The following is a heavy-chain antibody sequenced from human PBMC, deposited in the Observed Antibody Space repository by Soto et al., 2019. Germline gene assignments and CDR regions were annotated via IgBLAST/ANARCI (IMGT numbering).Heavy chain of an antibody. CDR3: AREVAQNYYYYGMDV. CDR1: GGSISSYY. Sequence: SETLSLTCTVSGGSISSYYWSWIRQPPGKGLEWIGYIYHSGSTNYNPSLKSRVTISVDTSKNQFSLKLSSVTAADTAVYYCAREVAQNYYYYGMDVWGQGTTVTVSS. J-gene: IGHJ6*02. V-gene: IGHV4-59*01. CDR2: IYHSGST.